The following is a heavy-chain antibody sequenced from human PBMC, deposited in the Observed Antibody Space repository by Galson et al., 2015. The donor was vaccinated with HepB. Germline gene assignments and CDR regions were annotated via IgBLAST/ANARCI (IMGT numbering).Heavy chain of an antibody. CDR3: TTDWAPAYYYGSGSYPNDAFDI. V-gene: IGHV3-15*01. Sequence: SLRLSCAASGFTFSNAWMSWVRQAPGKGLEWVGRIKSKTDGGTTDYAAPVKGRFTISRDDSKNTLYLQMNSLKTEDTAVYYCTTDWAPAYYYGSGSYPNDAFDIWGQGTMVTVSS. D-gene: IGHD3-10*01. CDR1: GFTFSNAW. CDR2: IKSKTDGGTT. J-gene: IGHJ3*02.